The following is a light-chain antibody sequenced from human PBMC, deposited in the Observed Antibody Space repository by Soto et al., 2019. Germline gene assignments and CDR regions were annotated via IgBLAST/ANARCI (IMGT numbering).Light chain of an antibody. CDR1: QSVRSS. J-gene: IGKJ4*01. V-gene: IGKV3-11*01. Sequence: EIVLTQSPDTLSLSPGERATLSCRASQSVRSSLAWYQQKPGQAPRLLIYDASNRATGIPARFSGSGSGTDFTLTISSLEPEDFAVYYCQHFDDSLTFGGGTKVEIK. CDR2: DAS. CDR3: QHFDDSLT.